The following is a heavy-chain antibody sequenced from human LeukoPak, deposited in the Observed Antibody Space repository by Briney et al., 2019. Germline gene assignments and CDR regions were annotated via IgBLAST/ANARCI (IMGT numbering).Heavy chain of an antibody. CDR1: GLTFSSYW. D-gene: IGHD6-13*01. CDR2: MSTDGYYT. CDR3: AGHHQAYSRTY. J-gene: IGHJ4*02. V-gene: IGHV3-74*01. Sequence: GGSQRLSCAASGLTFSSYWMHWVRQAPGKGLVWVSRMSTDGYYTTYADSVKGRFTISRDNAKDTLYLQMNSLRAEDTAVYYCAGHHQAYSRTYWGQGTLVTVSS.